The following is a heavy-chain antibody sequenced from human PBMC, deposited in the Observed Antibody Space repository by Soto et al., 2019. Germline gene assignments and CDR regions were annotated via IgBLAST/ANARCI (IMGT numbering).Heavy chain of an antibody. CDR3: ASSGEGIAARPGFDY. Sequence: PGGSLRLSCAASGFTFSSSWMSWIRQAPGKGLEWVANIKEDASKKTYVDSVKGRFTVSRDNAKNSLYLQMNNLGAEDTAVYYCASSGEGIAARPGFDYWGQGTLVTV. V-gene: IGHV3-7*01. CDR2: IKEDASKK. J-gene: IGHJ4*02. CDR1: GFTFSSSW. D-gene: IGHD6-6*01.